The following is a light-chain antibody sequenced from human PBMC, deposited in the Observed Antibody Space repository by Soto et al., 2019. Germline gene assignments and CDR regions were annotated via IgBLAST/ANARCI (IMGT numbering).Light chain of an antibody. J-gene: IGKJ2*01. Sequence: DIQRTQSPSTLSASVGDRVTITCRASQSISGWLAWYQQKPGKAPNLLIDEAPRLESVVPSRFRGSGSGKEFTLTISSLQPDDFATYYCQQYNGYPYTFGQGTKLEIK. CDR1: QSISGW. CDR3: QQYNGYPYT. CDR2: EAP. V-gene: IGKV1-5*03.